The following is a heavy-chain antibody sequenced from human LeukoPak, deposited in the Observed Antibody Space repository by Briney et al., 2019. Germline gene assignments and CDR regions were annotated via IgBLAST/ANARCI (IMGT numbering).Heavy chain of an antibody. CDR1: GVSISAYY. Sequence: SETLSLTCSVSGVSISAYYWSWIRQPAGKGLEWIGRIYPGESIYASENTNYNPSLKSRVSMSGDTSKNQVSLKLRSVTAADTAVYYCARGPYSSSWLYFDYWGQGTLVTVSS. J-gene: IGHJ4*02. CDR2: IYPGESIYASENT. CDR3: ARGPYSSSWLYFDY. D-gene: IGHD6-13*01. V-gene: IGHV4-4*07.